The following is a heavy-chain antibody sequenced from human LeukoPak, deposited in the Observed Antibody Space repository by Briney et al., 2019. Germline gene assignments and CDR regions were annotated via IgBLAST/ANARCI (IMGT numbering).Heavy chain of an antibody. J-gene: IGHJ4*02. D-gene: IGHD3-22*01. CDR1: GFTFSSYW. CDR3: ARPMTDYCDRGGYCGLYGL. CDR2: IKQDGSEK. V-gene: IGHV3-7*01. Sequence: GGSLRLSCAASGFTFSSYWMSWVRQAPGKGLEWVANIKQDGSEKYYVDSVKGRFTISRDNAKNSLYLQMNSLRAEDTAVYYCARPMTDYCDRGGYCGLYGLWGQGTLVIVSS.